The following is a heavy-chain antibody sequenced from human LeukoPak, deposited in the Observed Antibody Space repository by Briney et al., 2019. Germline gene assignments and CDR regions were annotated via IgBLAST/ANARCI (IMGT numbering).Heavy chain of an antibody. Sequence: SETLSLTRTVSGGSISSYYWSWIRQPPGKGLEWIGYIYYSGSTNYNPSLKSRVTISVDTSKNQFSLKLSSVTAADTAVYYCARGRARDSSGYPNYWGQGTLVTVSS. J-gene: IGHJ4*02. CDR2: IYYSGST. CDR1: GGSISSYY. D-gene: IGHD3-22*01. V-gene: IGHV4-59*01. CDR3: ARGRARDSSGYPNY.